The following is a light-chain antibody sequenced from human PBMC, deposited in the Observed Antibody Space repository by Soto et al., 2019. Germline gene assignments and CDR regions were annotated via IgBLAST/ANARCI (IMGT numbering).Light chain of an antibody. V-gene: IGKV3-15*01. CDR2: GAS. J-gene: IGKJ4*01. CDR1: QSVSSN. Sequence: EIVMTQSPGTLSVSPGERATLSCRASQSVSSNLAWYQQKFGQAPRLLIYGASTRATGVPARFSGSGSGTDVILTISSLQSEDFAIYYCQQYNDWPPQLTFGGGTKVEIK. CDR3: QQYNDWPPQLT.